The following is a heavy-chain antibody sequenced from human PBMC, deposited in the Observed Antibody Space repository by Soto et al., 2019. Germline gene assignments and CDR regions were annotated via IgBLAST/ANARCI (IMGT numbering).Heavy chain of an antibody. CDR1: GLSVGSNY. V-gene: IGHV3-53*02. Sequence: EVQLVETGGGLIQPGGSLRLSCAASGLSVGSNYMNWVRQAPGKGLEWVSILYSGGSTYYADSVKGRFSISRDNSRNTLYLQMNSLRAEDTALYYCARSVTADDALDIWGQGTTVIVSS. J-gene: IGHJ3*02. D-gene: IGHD2-21*02. CDR3: ARSVTADDALDI. CDR2: LYSGGST.